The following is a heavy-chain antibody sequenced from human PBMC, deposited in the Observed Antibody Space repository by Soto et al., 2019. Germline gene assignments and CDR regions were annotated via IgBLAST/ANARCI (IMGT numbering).Heavy chain of an antibody. J-gene: IGHJ4*02. V-gene: IGHV4-39*01. CDR3: ARQTWAAPAIDY. CDR2: IYYSGST. D-gene: IGHD2-15*01. CDR1: GGSISSSSYY. Sequence: QLQLQESGPGLVKPSETLSLTCTVSGGSISSSSYYWGWIRQPPGKGLEWIGSIYYSGSTYYNPSLKSRVTISVDTSKNQFSLKLSSVPAADTAVYYCARQTWAAPAIDYWGQGTLVTVSS.